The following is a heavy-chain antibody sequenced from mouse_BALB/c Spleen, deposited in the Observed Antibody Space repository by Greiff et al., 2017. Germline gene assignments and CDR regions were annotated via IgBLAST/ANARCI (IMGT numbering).Heavy chain of an antibody. CDR1: GYTFTSDT. J-gene: IGHJ2*01. CDR2: INPSSGYT. CDR3: AREYDYERYFDY. V-gene: IGHV1-4*02. D-gene: IGHD2-4*01. Sequence: QVQLQQSAAELARPGASVKMSCTASGYTFTSDTMHWVKQRPGQGLEWIGYINPSSGYTEYNQKFKDKTTLTADKSSSTAYMQLSSLTSEDSAVYYWAREYDYERYFDYWGQGTTPTVPP.